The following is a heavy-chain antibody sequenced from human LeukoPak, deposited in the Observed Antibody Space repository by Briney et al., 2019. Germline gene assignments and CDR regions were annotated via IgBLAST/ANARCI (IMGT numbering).Heavy chain of an antibody. CDR1: GFTVSSNY. D-gene: IGHD3-10*01. V-gene: IGHV3-66*02. CDR3: AKDETSTVWFGELLRGYFDY. Sequence: PGGSLRLSCAASGFTVSSNYMSWVRQAPGKGLEWVSVIYSGGSTYYADSVKGRFTISRDNSKNTLYLQMNSLRAEDTAVYYCAKDETSTVWFGELLRGYFDYWGQGTLVTVSS. CDR2: IYSGGST. J-gene: IGHJ4*02.